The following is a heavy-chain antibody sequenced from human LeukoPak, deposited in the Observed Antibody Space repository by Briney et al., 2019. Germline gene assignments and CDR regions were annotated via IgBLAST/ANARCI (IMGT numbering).Heavy chain of an antibody. J-gene: IGHJ6*02. Sequence: GGSLRLSCAASGFTFSTYTMNWVRQAPGKGLEWVSYISSSISITYYADSVKGRFTISRDNAENSLYLQMNSLRAEDTAVYYCARSKGYSYGMGVWGQGTTVTVSS. CDR3: ARSKGYSYGMGV. D-gene: IGHD6-13*01. CDR2: ISSSISIT. V-gene: IGHV3-48*04. CDR1: GFTFSTYT.